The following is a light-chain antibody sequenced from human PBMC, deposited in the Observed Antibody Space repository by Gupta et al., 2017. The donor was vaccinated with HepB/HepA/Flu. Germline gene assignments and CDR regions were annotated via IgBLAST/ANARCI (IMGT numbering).Light chain of an antibody. CDR2: GAS. CDR3: QQSDNTPQT. Sequence: DTQVTQSPSSLSASVGDRVTITCRASQIISNYLNWYQQKPGKAPQLLIYGASTLTNGVPSRFSGSGSGTAFTLTISRLQPEDFATYYCQQSDNTPQTFGGGTKVEI. J-gene: IGKJ4*02. CDR1: QIISNY. V-gene: IGKV1-39*01.